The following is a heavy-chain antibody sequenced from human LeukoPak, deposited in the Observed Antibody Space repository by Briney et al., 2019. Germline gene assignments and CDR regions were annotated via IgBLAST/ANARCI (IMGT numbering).Heavy chain of an antibody. D-gene: IGHD3-10*01. J-gene: IGHJ6*03. CDR1: GFSFSNYG. V-gene: IGHV3-21*01. Sequence: GGSLRLSCAASGFSFSNYGMNWVRQAPGKGLEWVSSISSSSSYIYYADSVKGRFTISRDNAKNSLYLQMNSLRAEDTAVYYCARSGRGVDSFYFYMDVWGKGTTVTVSS. CDR3: ARSGRGVDSFYFYMDV. CDR2: ISSSSSYI.